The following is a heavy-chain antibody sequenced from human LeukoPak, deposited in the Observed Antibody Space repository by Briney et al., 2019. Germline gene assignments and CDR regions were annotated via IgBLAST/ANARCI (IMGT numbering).Heavy chain of an antibody. J-gene: IGHJ4*02. V-gene: IGHV3-23*01. CDR3: AKTSRITTSTVIDY. CDR2: ISGSGGST. Sequence: GGSLRLSCTASGFTFSNAGMNWVRQAPGKGLEWVSAISGSGGSTYYADSVKGRFTISRDNSKNTLYLQMNSLRAEDTAVYYCAKTSRITTSTVIDYWGQGTLVTVSS. D-gene: IGHD3-22*01. CDR1: GFTFSNAG.